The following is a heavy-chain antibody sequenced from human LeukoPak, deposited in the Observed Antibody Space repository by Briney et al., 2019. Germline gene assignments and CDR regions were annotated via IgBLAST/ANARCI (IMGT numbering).Heavy chain of an antibody. CDR1: GFTFSSYS. Sequence: PGGSLRLSCAASGFTFSSYSMNWVRQAPGKGLEWVSSISSSSSYIYYADSVKGRFTISRDNAKNSLYLQMNSLRAEDTAVYYCARDSLWELQHYYGMDVWGQGTTVTVSS. D-gene: IGHD1-26*01. V-gene: IGHV3-21*01. CDR3: ARDSLWELQHYYGMDV. J-gene: IGHJ6*02. CDR2: ISSSSSYI.